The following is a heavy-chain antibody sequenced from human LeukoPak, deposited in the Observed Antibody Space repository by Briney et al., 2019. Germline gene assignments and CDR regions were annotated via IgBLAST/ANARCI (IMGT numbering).Heavy chain of an antibody. Sequence: PSETLSLTCTVSGGSISSPNYFWSWLRQHPGKGLGWIAYIHYSRGAYHNPSLESRVTMSVDSSKNQFSLKLSSVTAADTALYYCAREVDVPSTSDAFDIWGQGTMVTVSS. D-gene: IGHD2-2*01. J-gene: IGHJ3*02. CDR2: IHYSRGA. CDR3: AREVDVPSTSDAFDI. V-gene: IGHV4-31*03. CDR1: GGSISSPNYF.